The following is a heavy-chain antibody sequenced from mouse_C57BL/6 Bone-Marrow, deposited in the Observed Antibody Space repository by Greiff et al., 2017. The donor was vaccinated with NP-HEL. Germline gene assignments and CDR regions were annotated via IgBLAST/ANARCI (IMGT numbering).Heavy chain of an antibody. V-gene: IGHV1-82*01. J-gene: IGHJ4*01. CDR2: IYPGDGDT. CDR3: ARSHYGSSSYYAMDY. Sequence: QVQLQQSGPELVKPGASVKISCKASGYAFSSSWMNWVKQRPGKGLEWIGRIYPGDGDTNYNGKFKGKATLTADKSSSTAYMQLSSLTSEDSAVYFCARSHYGSSSYYAMDYWGQGTSVTVSS. CDR1: GYAFSSSW. D-gene: IGHD1-1*01.